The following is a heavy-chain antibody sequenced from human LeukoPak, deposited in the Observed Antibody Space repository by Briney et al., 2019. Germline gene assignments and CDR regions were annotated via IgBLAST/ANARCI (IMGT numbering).Heavy chain of an antibody. CDR1: GFTFNSFA. J-gene: IGHJ4*02. Sequence: GGSLRLSCAASGFTFNSFAMSWVRQAPGKGLEWVSSISSSSSYIYYADSVKGRFTISRDNAKNSLYLQMNSLRAEDTAVYYCARDPVEMATITGDFVYWGQGTLVTVSS. CDR3: ARDPVEMATITGDFVY. D-gene: IGHD5-24*01. CDR2: ISSSSSYI. V-gene: IGHV3-21*01.